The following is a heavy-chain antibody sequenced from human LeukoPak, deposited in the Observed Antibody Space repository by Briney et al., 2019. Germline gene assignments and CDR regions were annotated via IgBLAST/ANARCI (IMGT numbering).Heavy chain of an antibody. CDR3: SRTRSVDGSSIYFDY. CDR2: IKSKAYGGTT. V-gene: IGHV3-49*05. D-gene: IGHD6-19*01. CDR1: GFTFDDYA. Sequence: KPGESLTLSCTVSGFTFDDYAMSWLRRARGKGLEWVSFIKSKAYGGTTEYAASGKGTFTVSRNDSKSIAYLHINSLKTDDTAVYYCSRTRSVDGSSIYFDYWGKGTLVTVSS. J-gene: IGHJ4*02.